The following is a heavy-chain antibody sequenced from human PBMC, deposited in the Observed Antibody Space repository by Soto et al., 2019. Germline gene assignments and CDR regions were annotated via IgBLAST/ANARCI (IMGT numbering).Heavy chain of an antibody. CDR3: ARDGGQQPPGGWFDP. Sequence: QVQLVQSGAEVKKPGASVKVSCKASGYTFTGYYMHWVRQAPGQGLEWMGWINPNSGGTNYAQKFQGWVTMTRDSSISTAYMELSRLRSDDTAVYYCARDGGQQPPGGWFDPWGQGILVTVSS. CDR2: INPNSGGT. V-gene: IGHV1-2*04. CDR1: GYTFTGYY. D-gene: IGHD6-13*01. J-gene: IGHJ5*02.